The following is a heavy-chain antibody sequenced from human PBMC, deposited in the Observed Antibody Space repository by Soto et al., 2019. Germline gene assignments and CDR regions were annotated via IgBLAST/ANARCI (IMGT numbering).Heavy chain of an antibody. CDR3: AKASTASVFITGFNY. Sequence: GGSLRLSCAASGFTFSSYAMSWVRQAPGKGLVWVSALSGSGGITYYADSVKGRFTISRDNSKNTLYLQMNSLRAEDTAVYYYAKASTASVFITGFNYWGQGALVTVSS. J-gene: IGHJ4*02. D-gene: IGHD3-22*01. CDR1: GFTFSSYA. V-gene: IGHV3-23*01. CDR2: LSGSGGIT.